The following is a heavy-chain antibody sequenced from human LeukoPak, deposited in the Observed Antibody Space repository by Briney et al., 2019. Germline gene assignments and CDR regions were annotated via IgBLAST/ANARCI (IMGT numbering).Heavy chain of an antibody. CDR1: GFTFNDYY. CDR2: MSGSGGFTT. D-gene: IGHD4-11*01. Sequence: GGSLRLSCAASGFTFNDYYMSRLRQAPGKGLEWVSYMSGSGGFTTFYADSVKGRFTISRDDAKNLLYLQMHNLRSEDTAVYFCGRDTVYGNYYFDNWGQGILVTVSS. V-gene: IGHV3-11*01. J-gene: IGHJ4*02. CDR3: GRDTVYGNYYFDN.